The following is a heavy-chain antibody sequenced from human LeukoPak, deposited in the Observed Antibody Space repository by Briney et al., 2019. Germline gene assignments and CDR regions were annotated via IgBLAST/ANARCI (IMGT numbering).Heavy chain of an antibody. CDR3: AKAANSGSLRGYIDF. D-gene: IGHD1-26*01. CDR1: GLSLSDYS. V-gene: IGHV3-48*02. J-gene: IGHJ4*02. CDR2: MSSSGTTI. Sequence: PGGSLRLSCAASGLSLSDYSMNWVRQAPGKGLEWISYMSSSGTTIYYAESVRGRYTISRDSAKNSLSLQMNSLRDEDTAVYFCAKAANSGSLRGYIDFWGQGTLVTVSS.